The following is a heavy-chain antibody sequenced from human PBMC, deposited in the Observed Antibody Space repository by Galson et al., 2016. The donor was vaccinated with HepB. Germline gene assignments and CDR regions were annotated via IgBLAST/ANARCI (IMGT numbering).Heavy chain of an antibody. J-gene: IGHJ3*02. CDR2: INHSGTT. Sequence: SETLSLTCAVYGGSLSGYYWTWIRQPPGKGLEWIGEINHSGTTHYNPSLNSRVTISLGTSNNQFSLRLTSVTAADTAVYYCARGVELDTIDAFDIWGQGTMVTVSS. V-gene: IGHV4-34*01. CDR1: GGSLSGYY. D-gene: IGHD3/OR15-3a*01. CDR3: ARGVELDTIDAFDI.